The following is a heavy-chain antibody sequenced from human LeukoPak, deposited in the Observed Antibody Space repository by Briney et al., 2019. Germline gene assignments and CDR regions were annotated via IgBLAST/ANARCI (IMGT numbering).Heavy chain of an antibody. D-gene: IGHD3-10*01. V-gene: IGHV3-21*01. J-gene: IGHJ4*02. Sequence: GGSLRLSCAASGFTFSSYSMNWVRQAPGKGLEWVSSISSSSSYIYYADSVKGRFTISRDNAKNSLYLQMNSLRAEDTAVYYCAKGDQLLWFGELSPTSYFDYWGQGTLVTVSS. CDR3: AKGDQLLWFGELSPTSYFDY. CDR2: ISSSSSYI. CDR1: GFTFSSYS.